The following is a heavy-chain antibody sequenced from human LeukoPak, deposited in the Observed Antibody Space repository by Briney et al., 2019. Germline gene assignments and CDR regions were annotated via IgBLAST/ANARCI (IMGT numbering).Heavy chain of an antibody. Sequence: GGSLRLSCAASGFTVSSNYTSWVRQAPGKGLEWVSVIYSGGSTYYADSVKGRFTISRDNSKNTLYLQMNSLRAEDTAVYYCARARGRWLLDYWGQGTLVTVSS. CDR3: ARARGRWLLDY. CDR1: GFTVSSNY. CDR2: IYSGGST. J-gene: IGHJ4*02. D-gene: IGHD5-24*01. V-gene: IGHV3-66*02.